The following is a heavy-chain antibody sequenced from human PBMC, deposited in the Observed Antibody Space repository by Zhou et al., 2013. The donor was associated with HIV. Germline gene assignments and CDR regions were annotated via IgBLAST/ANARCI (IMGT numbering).Heavy chain of an antibody. CDR2: IIPIFGTA. CDR1: GGTFSSYA. Sequence: QVQLVQSGAEVKKPGSSVKVSCKASGGTFSSYAISWVRQAPGQGLEWMGGIIPIFGTANYAQKFQGRVTITTDESTSTAYMELSSLRSEDTAVYYCARSSFRFGVVTIISPSGVVDPAGFDYWGQGTLVTVSS. V-gene: IGHV1-69*05. D-gene: IGHD3-3*01. CDR3: ARSSFRFGVVTIISPSGVVDPAGFDY. J-gene: IGHJ4*02.